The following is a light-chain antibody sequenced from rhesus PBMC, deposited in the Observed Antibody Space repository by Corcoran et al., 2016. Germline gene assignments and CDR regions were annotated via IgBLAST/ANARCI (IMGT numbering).Light chain of an antibody. V-gene: IGKV3-24*04. CDR3: QQSSNLYS. Sequence: ETVVTQSPATLSLSPGERATLSCRASQSVGSYLAWYQQKPGQAPRLLIYGATSRATGIPDRFSGTGSGTDVTHTISSLEPEEVGVYYCQQSSNLYSFGQGTKVEIK. CDR2: GAT. J-gene: IGKJ2*01. CDR1: QSVGSY.